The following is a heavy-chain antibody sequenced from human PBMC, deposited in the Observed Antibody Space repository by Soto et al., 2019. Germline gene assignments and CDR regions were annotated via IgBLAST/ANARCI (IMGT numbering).Heavy chain of an antibody. J-gene: IGHJ5*02. Sequence: QVQLVESGGGVVQPGRSLRLSCAASGFTFSSYGMHWVRQAPGKGLEWVAVIWYDGSNKYYADSVKGRFTISRDNSKNTLFLKKNGLRAEDTAVYSGARVSRGRLLTSWGQETLVTVS. D-gene: IGHD5-18*01. CDR3: ARVSRGRLLTS. CDR1: GFTFSSYG. V-gene: IGHV3-33*01. CDR2: IWYDGSNK.